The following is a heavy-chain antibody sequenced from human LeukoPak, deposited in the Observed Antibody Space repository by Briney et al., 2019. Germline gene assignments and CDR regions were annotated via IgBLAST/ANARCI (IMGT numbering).Heavy chain of an antibody. CDR1: GFTFNIYA. CDR3: AKDRGPYIGIDNNWFDP. D-gene: IGHD1-26*01. J-gene: IGHJ5*02. CDR2: ICGSGDST. Sequence: GGSLRLSCAASGFTFNIYAMNWVRRPPGKGLEWVSAICGSGDSTYYADSVKGRFTIARDNSKNTLYLHMNSLTAADTAVYYCAKDRGPYIGIDNNWFDPWGQGTLVSVSS. V-gene: IGHV3-23*01.